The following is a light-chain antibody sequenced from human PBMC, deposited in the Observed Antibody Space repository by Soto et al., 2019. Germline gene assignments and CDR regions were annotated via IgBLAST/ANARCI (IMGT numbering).Light chain of an antibody. Sequence: QSVLTQPPSVSEAPRQRVTISCSGSSSNIGNNAVNWYQQLPGKAPKLLIYYDDLLPSGVSDRFSGSKSGTSASLAISGLQSEYEADYYCAAWDDSLNGRFGGGTKLTVL. V-gene: IGLV1-36*01. CDR1: SSNIGNNA. CDR3: AAWDDSLNGR. J-gene: IGLJ2*01. CDR2: YDD.